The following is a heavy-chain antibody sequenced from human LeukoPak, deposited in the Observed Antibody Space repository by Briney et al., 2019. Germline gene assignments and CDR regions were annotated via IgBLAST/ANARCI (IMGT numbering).Heavy chain of an antibody. CDR3: ARSLEWLLYYFDY. J-gene: IGHJ4*02. V-gene: IGHV4-30-2*01. CDR2: IYHSGST. Sequence: SSETLSLTCAVSGGSISSGGYSWSWIRQPPGKGLGWIGYIYHSGSTYYNPSLKSRVTISVDRSKNQFSLKLSSVTAADTAVYYCARSLEWLLYYFDYWGQGTLVTVSS. D-gene: IGHD3-3*01. CDR1: GGSISSGGYS.